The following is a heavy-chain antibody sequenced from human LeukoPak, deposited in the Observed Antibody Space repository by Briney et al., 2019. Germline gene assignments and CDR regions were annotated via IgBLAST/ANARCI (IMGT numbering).Heavy chain of an antibody. CDR1: SFTVSSNY. J-gene: IGHJ3*02. Sequence: PGGSLRLSCAASSFTVSSNYMSWVRQAPGKGLEWVSVIYSGGSTYYADPVKGRFTISRDNSKNTLYLQMNSLRAEDTAVYHCAGGYCSGGSCIDAFDIWGQGTMVTVSS. D-gene: IGHD2-15*01. V-gene: IGHV3-66*01. CDR3: AGGYCSGGSCIDAFDI. CDR2: IYSGGST.